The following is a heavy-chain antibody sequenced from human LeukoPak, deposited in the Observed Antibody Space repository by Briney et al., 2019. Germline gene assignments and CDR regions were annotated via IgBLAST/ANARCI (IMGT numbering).Heavy chain of an antibody. V-gene: IGHV1-3*01. J-gene: IGHJ4*02. CDR3: AREIDRDGYNRFFDY. D-gene: IGHD5-24*01. Sequence: WASVKVSCKASGYTFTSYAMHWVRQAPGQRLEWMGWINAGNGNTKYSQKFQGRVTFTRDTSAYTVYMDLTSLRSEDTAIYYCAREIDRDGYNRFFDYWGQGTLVTVSS. CDR1: GYTFTSYA. CDR2: INAGNGNT.